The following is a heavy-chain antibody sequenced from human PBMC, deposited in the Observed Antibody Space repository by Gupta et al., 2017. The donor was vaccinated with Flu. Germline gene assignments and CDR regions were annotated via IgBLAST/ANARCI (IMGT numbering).Heavy chain of an antibody. D-gene: IGHD2-15*01. V-gene: IGHV3-11*05. J-gene: IGHJ3*02. CDR1: GFTFSDYY. Sequence: LVESGGGLVKPGGSLRLSCAASGFTFSDYYMSWIRQAPGKGLAWVSYISSSSSYTNYADSVKGRFTISRDNAKNSLYLQMNSLRAEDTAVYYCARYPPSSGDKTTDAFDIWGQGTMVTVSS. CDR2: ISSSSSYT. CDR3: ARYPPSSGDKTTDAFDI.